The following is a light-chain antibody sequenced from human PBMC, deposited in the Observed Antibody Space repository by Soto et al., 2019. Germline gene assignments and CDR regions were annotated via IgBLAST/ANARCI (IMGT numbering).Light chain of an antibody. CDR1: SGHSTYD. V-gene: IGLV4-69*01. Sequence: QSVLTQSPSASASLGASVKLTCTLSSGHSTYDVAWHQQQPQKGPRFLMKLSGDGSHTKGDGIPDRFSGSSSGAERYLIISSLQSEDEADYFCQTWGSGIWVFGGGTKVTVL. J-gene: IGLJ3*02. CDR2: LSGDGSH. CDR3: QTWGSGIWV.